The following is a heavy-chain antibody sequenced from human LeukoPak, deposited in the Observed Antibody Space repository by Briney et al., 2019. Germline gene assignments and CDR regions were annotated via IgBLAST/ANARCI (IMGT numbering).Heavy chain of an antibody. CDR1: GDSLTDLS. J-gene: IGHJ4*02. CDR3: ARDLSKGMVRGVITDLFDY. V-gene: IGHV1-2*02. D-gene: IGHD3-10*01. Sequence: ASVKVSCKVSGDSLTDLSMHWVRQAPGQGLEWMGWINPNSGGTNYAQKFQGRVTMTRDTSISTAYMELSRLRSDDTAVYYCARDLSKGMVRGVITDLFDYWGQGTLVTVSS. CDR2: INPNSGGT.